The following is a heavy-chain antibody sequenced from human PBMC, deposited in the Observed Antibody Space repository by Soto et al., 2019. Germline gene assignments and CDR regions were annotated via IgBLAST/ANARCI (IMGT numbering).Heavy chain of an antibody. Sequence: QVQLVQSGAEVKTPGSSVKVSCKASGGTLSDYAISWVRQAPGQGLEWMGGIMPTVDSANYAQNFQGRLTISADESTSTANLKLSSLRSDDTAVDYCAVAEVWEIMAQESSGMAVWGQGTTVIVSS. D-gene: IGHD3-16*01. CDR2: IMPTVDSA. CDR1: GGTLSDYA. J-gene: IGHJ6*02. V-gene: IGHV1-69*01. CDR3: AVAEVWEIMAQESSGMAV.